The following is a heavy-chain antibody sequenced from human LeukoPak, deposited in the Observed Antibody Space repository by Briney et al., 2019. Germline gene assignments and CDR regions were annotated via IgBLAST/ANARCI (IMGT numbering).Heavy chain of an antibody. Sequence: PGGSLRLSCAASGFTFSSYEMNWVRQAPGKGLEWVSYISSSGSTIYYADSVKGRFTISRDNAKNSLYLQMNSLRAEDTAVYYCARVELYYDSSGPSGYWGQGTLVTVSS. J-gene: IGHJ4*02. CDR1: GFTFSSYE. CDR3: ARVELYYDSSGPSGY. CDR2: ISSSGSTI. D-gene: IGHD3-22*01. V-gene: IGHV3-48*03.